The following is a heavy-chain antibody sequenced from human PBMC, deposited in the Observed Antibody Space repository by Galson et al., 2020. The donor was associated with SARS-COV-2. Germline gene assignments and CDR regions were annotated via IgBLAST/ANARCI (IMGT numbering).Heavy chain of an antibody. CDR3: ATGRPYGEVCWFDP. J-gene: IGHJ5*02. Sequence: ASVKVSSTVSGYTLTELSMHWVRQAPGKGLEWMGGFDPEDGETIYAQKFQGRVTMTEDTSTDTAYMELSSLRSEDTAVYYCATGRPYGEVCWFDPWGQGTLVTVSS. D-gene: IGHD3-3*01. CDR1: GYTLTELS. V-gene: IGHV1-24*01. CDR2: FDPEDGET.